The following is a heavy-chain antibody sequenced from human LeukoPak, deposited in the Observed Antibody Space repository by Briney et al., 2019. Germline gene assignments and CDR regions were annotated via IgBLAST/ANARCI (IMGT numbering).Heavy chain of an antibody. CDR2: IYPGDSDT. CDR1: GYSFTSYW. Sequence: PGESLKISCKGSGYSFTSYWIGWVRQMPGKGLEWMGIIYPGDSDTRYSPSFQGQVTISADKSISTAYLQWSSLKASDTAMYYCARQGRDEYDSSGYYSYYFDYWGQGTLVTVSS. V-gene: IGHV5-51*01. CDR3: ARQGRDEYDSSGYYSYYFDY. D-gene: IGHD3-22*01. J-gene: IGHJ4*02.